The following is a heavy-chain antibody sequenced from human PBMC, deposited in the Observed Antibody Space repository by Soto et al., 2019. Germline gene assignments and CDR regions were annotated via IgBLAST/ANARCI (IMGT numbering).Heavy chain of an antibody. CDR3: ARTFFIGVAPLAYFDY. Sequence: SETLSLTCTVSGGSISSGGYYWSWIRQHPGKGLEWIGYIYYSGSTYYNPSLKSRVTISVDTSKNQFSLKLSSVTAADTAVYYCARTFFIGVAPLAYFDYCGQGSLVPVSS. D-gene: IGHD3-3*01. J-gene: IGHJ4*02. CDR1: GGSISSGGYY. CDR2: IYYSGST. V-gene: IGHV4-31*03.